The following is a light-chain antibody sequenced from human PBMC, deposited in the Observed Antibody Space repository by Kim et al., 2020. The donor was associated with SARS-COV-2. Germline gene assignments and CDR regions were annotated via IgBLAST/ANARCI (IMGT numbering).Light chain of an antibody. CDR2: GNS. CDR1: SSNIGAGYD. V-gene: IGLV1-40*01. CDR3: QSYDSSLSAPYV. Sequence: VTISCTGRSSNIGAGYDVHWYQQLPGTAPKLLIYGNSNRPSGVPDRFSGSKSGTSASLAITGLQAEDEADYYCQSYDSSLSAPYVFGTGTKVTVL. J-gene: IGLJ1*01.